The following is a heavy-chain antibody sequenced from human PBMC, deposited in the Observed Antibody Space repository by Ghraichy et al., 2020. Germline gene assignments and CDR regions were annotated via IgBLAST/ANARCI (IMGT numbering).Heavy chain of an antibody. D-gene: IGHD4-17*01. Sequence: GASLRLSCVASGFTLRYYWMTWVRQAPGKGLEWVATIKQDGSETIYVDSVKGRFTISRDNAKKSLYLQMDSLRVDDTGVYFCVRTGDDGDCRSWGPGTPVTVSS. V-gene: IGHV3-7*01. CDR3: VRTGDDGDCRS. CDR2: IKQDGSET. J-gene: IGHJ4*02. CDR1: GFTLRYYW.